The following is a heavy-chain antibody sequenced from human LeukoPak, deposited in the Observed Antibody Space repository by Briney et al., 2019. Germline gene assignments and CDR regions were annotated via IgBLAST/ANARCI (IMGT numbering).Heavy chain of an antibody. J-gene: IGHJ2*01. CDR2: IKEDGREK. CDR3: ARRFDL. V-gene: IGHV3-7*01. CDR1: GFRFSSFS. Sequence: GGSLRLSCEASGFRFSSFSMNWVRQAPGKGLEWLADIKEDGREKNYVDSVKGRLTISRANAKNSVYLQMNSLRVEDTAMYYCARRFDLWGRGIVVTVSS.